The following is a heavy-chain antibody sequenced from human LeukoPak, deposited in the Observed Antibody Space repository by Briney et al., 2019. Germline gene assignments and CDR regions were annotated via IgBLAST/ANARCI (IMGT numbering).Heavy chain of an antibody. CDR1: GGSISSGDYY. Sequence: PSQTLSLTCTVSGGSISSGDYYWSWIRQSPGKGLEWIGYIYYSGSTYYNPSLKSRVTLSIDTSKNHFSLKLSSVTAADTAVYYCARGVPYSSGWLAGYWGQGTLVTVYS. CDR2: IYYSGST. D-gene: IGHD6-19*01. V-gene: IGHV4-30-4*01. CDR3: ARGVPYSSGWLAGY. J-gene: IGHJ4*02.